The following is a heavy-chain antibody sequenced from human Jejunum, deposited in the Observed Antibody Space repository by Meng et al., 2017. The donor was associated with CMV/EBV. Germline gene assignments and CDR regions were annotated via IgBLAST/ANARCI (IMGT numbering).Heavy chain of an antibody. Sequence: QVQLLQAGAEVKKPGASVKVSCKTSGYTFTTYGISWVRQAPGQGLEWVGWSSTSNGNTHYAQKVQDRVTMTTDTSTSTAYMELRSLTSDDTAVYYCVRDFWSDFYAYWGQGTLVTVSS. CDR3: VRDFWSDFYAY. CDR2: SSTSNGNT. CDR1: GYTFTTYG. D-gene: IGHD3-3*01. V-gene: IGHV1-18*01. J-gene: IGHJ4*02.